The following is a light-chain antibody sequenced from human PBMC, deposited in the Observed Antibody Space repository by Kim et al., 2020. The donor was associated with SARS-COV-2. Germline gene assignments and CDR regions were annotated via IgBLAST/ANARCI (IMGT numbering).Light chain of an antibody. Sequence: IVLTQSPATLSLSPGETATLSCRASQGINNYLAWYQHIPGQAPRLLIYDASNRATGIPARFSGRGSGTDFTLIISSLEPADFAVYYCQQRSNWPLTFGGGTKVDIK. CDR3: QQRSNWPLT. V-gene: IGKV3-11*01. J-gene: IGKJ4*01. CDR1: QGINNY. CDR2: DAS.